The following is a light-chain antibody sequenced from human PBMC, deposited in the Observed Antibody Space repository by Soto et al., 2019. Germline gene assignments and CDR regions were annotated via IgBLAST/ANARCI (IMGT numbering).Light chain of an antibody. V-gene: IGLV3-1*01. CDR1: KLGERY. CDR2: EDS. J-gene: IGLJ2*01. CDR3: QTWNNSVVI. Sequence: SSELAQPPSVSVSPGQTATINCSGDKLGERYACWYRQKPGQPPVLVIYEDSKRPSGIPERFSASNSGNTATLTISGTQAMDEADYFCQTWNNSVVIFGGGTRSPS.